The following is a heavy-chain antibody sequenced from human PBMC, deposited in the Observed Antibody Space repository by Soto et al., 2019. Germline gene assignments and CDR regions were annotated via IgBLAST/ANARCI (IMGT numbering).Heavy chain of an antibody. Sequence: SETLSLTCAVSGYSISSGYYWGWIRQPPGKGLEWIGSIYHSGSTYYNPSLKSRVTISVDTSKNQFSLKLSSVTAADTAVYYCARLYSSGLFSDYWGQGTLVNVS. CDR1: GYSISSGYY. D-gene: IGHD6-19*01. CDR2: IYHSGST. V-gene: IGHV4-38-2*01. J-gene: IGHJ4*02. CDR3: ARLYSSGLFSDY.